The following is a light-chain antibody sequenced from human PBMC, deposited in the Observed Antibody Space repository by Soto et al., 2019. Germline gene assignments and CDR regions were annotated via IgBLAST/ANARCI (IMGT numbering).Light chain of an antibody. CDR2: EVS. V-gene: IGLV2-14*01. CDR1: SSDVGGYNY. Sequence: QSALTQPASVSGCPGQSITISCTGTSSDVGGYNYVSWYQQHPGKAPKLMIYEVSNRPSGVSNRFSGSKSGNTASLTISGLQAEDEADYYCSSYTSSSTYVLGTGTKVTVL. CDR3: SSYTSSSTYV. J-gene: IGLJ1*01.